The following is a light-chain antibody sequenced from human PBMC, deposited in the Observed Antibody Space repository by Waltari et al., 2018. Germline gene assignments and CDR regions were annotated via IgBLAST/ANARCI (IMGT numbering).Light chain of an antibody. V-gene: IGLV2-14*01. CDR1: SSDIGNYNY. J-gene: IGLJ1*01. CDR3: SSYTNRATLRV. Sequence: QSALAQPASVSGSPGQSIAISCTGTSSDIGNYNYVYWYPQHPGKAPKLILYEVSDRPSGVSRRFSGSKSGNKATLTISGLQADDEADYYCSSYTNRATLRVFGTGTKVTVL. CDR2: EVS.